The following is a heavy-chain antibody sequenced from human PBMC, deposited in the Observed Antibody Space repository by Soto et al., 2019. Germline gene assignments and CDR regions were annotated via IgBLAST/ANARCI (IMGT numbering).Heavy chain of an antibody. CDR2: IFPGDSDT. V-gene: IGHV5-51*01. J-gene: IGHJ5*02. Sequence: PGESLKISCKGSGYNFANYWIGWVRQMPGKGLEWMGMIFPGDSDTKKSPSFQGQVTFSADKSINTAYLQWSSLKASDTAIYYCARLEWLSLAAWFDPWGQGTLVTVSS. D-gene: IGHD3-3*01. CDR3: ARLEWLSLAAWFDP. CDR1: GYNFANYW.